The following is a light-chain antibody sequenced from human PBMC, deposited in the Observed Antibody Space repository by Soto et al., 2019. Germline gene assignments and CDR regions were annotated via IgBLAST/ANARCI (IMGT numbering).Light chain of an antibody. J-gene: IGKJ1*01. CDR2: GAS. CDR3: QQYGRT. CDR1: QSVLYSSNDKNY. V-gene: IGKV4-1*01. Sequence: DILMTESPDSLAVPLRERATMNCKSGQSVLYSSNDKNYLAWYQQKPGQAPRLLIYGASSRATGIPDRFSGSGSGTDFTLTISRLKPEDFAVYYCQQYGRTFGQGTKVDIK.